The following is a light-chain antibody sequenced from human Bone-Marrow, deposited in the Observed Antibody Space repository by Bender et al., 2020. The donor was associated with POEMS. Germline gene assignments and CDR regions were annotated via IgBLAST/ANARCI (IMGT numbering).Light chain of an antibody. CDR1: GSNIGGYP. CDR2: TNN. J-gene: IGLJ3*02. CDR3: CSFATSSTWV. V-gene: IGLV1-44*01. Sequence: QSVLTQPPSVSGTPGQRVTISCSGSGSNIGGYPVNWYQQLPGTAPRLLIYTNNERPSGVPDRFSGSKSGNTASLTISGLQAEDEADYYCCSFATSSTWVFGGGTKLTVL.